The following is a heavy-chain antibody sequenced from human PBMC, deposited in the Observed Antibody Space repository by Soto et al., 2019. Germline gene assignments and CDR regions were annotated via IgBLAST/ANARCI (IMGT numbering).Heavy chain of an antibody. CDR3: SRGGAYSSSWSWFDP. V-gene: IGHV4-59*01. CDR1: GGSLSSYY. Sequence: SETLSLTCAVSGGSLSSYYWSWIRQPPGKRLEWIGYIYYSGNTYYNPSLKSRVTMSVDTSKNQFSLKLSSMTAADTAIYYCSRGGAYSSSWSWFDPWGQGTLVTVSS. CDR2: IYYSGNT. J-gene: IGHJ5*02. D-gene: IGHD6-6*01.